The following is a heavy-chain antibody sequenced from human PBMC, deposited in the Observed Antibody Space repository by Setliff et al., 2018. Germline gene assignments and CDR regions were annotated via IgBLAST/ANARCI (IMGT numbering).Heavy chain of an antibody. D-gene: IGHD7-27*01. CDR2: IYYSGST. J-gene: IGHJ5*02. Sequence: SETLSLTCTVSGDSISSYYWIWIRQPPGKGLEWIGYIYYSGSTNYNPSLKSRVTMSVATFENHFSLKLNSLTAADTAVYYCARVTNWGLDLRFDPWGQGILVTVSS. V-gene: IGHV4-59*01. CDR1: GDSISSYY. CDR3: ARVTNWGLDLRFDP.